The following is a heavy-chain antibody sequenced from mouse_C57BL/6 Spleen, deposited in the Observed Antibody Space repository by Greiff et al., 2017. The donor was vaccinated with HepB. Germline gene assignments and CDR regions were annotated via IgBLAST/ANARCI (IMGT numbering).Heavy chain of an antibody. V-gene: IGHV1-15*01. CDR3: TRFPPTTVVATSDY. CDR2: IDPETGGT. Sequence: QVQLKQSGAELVRPGASVTLSCKASGYTFTDYEMHWVKQTPVHGLEWIGAIDPETGGTAYNQKFKGKAILTADKSSSTAYMELRSLTSEDSAVYYCTRFPPTTVVATSDYWGQGTTLTVSS. D-gene: IGHD1-1*01. J-gene: IGHJ2*01. CDR1: GYTFTDYE.